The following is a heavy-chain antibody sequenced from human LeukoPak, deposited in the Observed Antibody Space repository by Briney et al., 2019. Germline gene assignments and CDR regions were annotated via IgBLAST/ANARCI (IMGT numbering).Heavy chain of an antibody. CDR1: GYTFTSYA. J-gene: IGHJ6*03. D-gene: IGHD1-7*01. CDR2: INTNTGNP. CDR3: ARRSWNYPDYYYMDV. Sequence: ASVKVSCKASGYTFTSYAMNWARQAPGQGLEWMGWINTNTGNPTYAQGFTGRFVFSLDTSVSTAYLQISSLKAEDTAVYYCARRSWNYPDYYYMDVWGKGTTVTVSS. V-gene: IGHV7-4-1*02.